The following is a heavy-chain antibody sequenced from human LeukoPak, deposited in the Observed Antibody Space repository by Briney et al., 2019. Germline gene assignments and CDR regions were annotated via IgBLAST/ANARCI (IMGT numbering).Heavy chain of an antibody. CDR3: ASGEWPQDY. CDR1: GFTVSRNY. V-gene: IGHV3-53*01. D-gene: IGHD3-10*01. CDR2: IYSGGAT. J-gene: IGHJ4*02. Sequence: GGSLRLSCAAAGFTVSRNYMSWLRQAPGKGLEWLSLIYSGGATYYADSVRGRFTISRDNSKNTLYLQMNSLRADDTAMYYCASGEWPQDYWGQGTLVTVSS.